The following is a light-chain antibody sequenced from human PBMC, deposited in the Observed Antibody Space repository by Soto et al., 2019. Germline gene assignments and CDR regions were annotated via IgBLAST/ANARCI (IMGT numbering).Light chain of an antibody. CDR2: GAS. Sequence: IVLTQSPGTLSLCPGERATLSCRAIQSVSSSYLAWYQQKPGQAPRLLIYGASSRATGIPDRFSGSGSGTDFTLTISRLEPEDFAVYYCQQYGSSPWTFGQGTKVDIK. CDR3: QQYGSSPWT. CDR1: QSVSSSY. V-gene: IGKV3-20*01. J-gene: IGKJ1*01.